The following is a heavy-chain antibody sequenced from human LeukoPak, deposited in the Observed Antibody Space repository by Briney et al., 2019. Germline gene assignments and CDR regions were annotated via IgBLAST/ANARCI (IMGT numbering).Heavy chain of an antibody. CDR1: GFTFSSYS. CDR2: ISSSSSTI. CDR3: ARDHVYYYYYMDV. Sequence: GGSLRLSCAASGFTFSSYSMNWVRQAPGKGLEWVSYISSSSSTIYYADSVKGRFTISRDNAKNSLYLQMNSLRADDTAVYYCARDHVYYYYYMDVWGKGTTVTVSS. J-gene: IGHJ6*03. V-gene: IGHV3-48*01.